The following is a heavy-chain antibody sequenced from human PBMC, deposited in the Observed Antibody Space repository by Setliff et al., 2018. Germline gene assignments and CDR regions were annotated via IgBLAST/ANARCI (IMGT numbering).Heavy chain of an antibody. D-gene: IGHD2-2*01. CDR1: GGSFSGYY. J-gene: IGHJ4*02. CDR3: ARVVPAAMNFDY. Sequence: PSETLSLTRAVYGGSFSGYYWSWIRQPPGKGLEWIGEINHSGSTNYNPSLKSRVTISVDTSKNQFSLKLSSVTAADTAVYYCARVVPAAMNFDYWGQGTLVTVSS. CDR2: INHSGST. V-gene: IGHV4-34*01.